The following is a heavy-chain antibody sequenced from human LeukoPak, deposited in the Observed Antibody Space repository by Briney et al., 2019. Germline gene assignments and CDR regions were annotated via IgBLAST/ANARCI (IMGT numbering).Heavy chain of an antibody. CDR3: ARVGVTTSYYYYYYYMDV. J-gene: IGHJ6*03. CDR1: GGSISSYS. D-gene: IGHD4-17*01. Sequence: PSETLSLTCTVSGGSISSYSWSWIRQPPGRGLEWVGYIYYSGGTNYNPSLKSRVTISVDTSKNQFSLKLSSVTAADTAVYYCARVGVTTSYYYYYYYMDVWGKGTTVTVSS. V-gene: IGHV4-59*01. CDR2: IYYSGGT.